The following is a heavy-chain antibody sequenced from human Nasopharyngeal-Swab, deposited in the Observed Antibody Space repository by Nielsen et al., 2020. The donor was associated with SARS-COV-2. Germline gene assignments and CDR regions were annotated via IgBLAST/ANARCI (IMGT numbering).Heavy chain of an antibody. CDR3: AKDGVYGSGSYSWFDP. D-gene: IGHD3-10*01. CDR1: GFTFSSYA. Sequence: GESLKISCAASGFTFSSYAMSWVRQAPGKGLEWVSAISGSGGSTYYADSVKGRFTISRDNSKNTLYPQMDSLRAEDTAVYYCAKDGVYGSGSYSWFDPWGQGTLVTVSS. V-gene: IGHV3-23*01. J-gene: IGHJ5*02. CDR2: ISGSGGST.